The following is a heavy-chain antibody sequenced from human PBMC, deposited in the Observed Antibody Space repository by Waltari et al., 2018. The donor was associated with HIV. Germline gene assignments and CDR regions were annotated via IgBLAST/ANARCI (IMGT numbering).Heavy chain of an antibody. Sequence: EVQLVQSRKEIKKPGESLKISCKGSGYKFNTYWIGWVRQMPGKGLEWMGIIKPGNSGTRYSLSPQGQFTISADTSVTTAYLHGRSLKASDTAKYYCVVGPHYFDGPEGRGRLDYFQNWGQGTLVTVSS. J-gene: IGHJ1*01. CDR2: IKPGNSGT. CDR3: VVGPHYFDGPEGRGRLDYFQN. D-gene: IGHD3-9*01. CDR1: GYKFNTYW. V-gene: IGHV5-51*01.